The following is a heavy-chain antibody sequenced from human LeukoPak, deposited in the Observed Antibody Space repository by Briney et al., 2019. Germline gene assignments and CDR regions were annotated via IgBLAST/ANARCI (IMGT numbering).Heavy chain of an antibody. D-gene: IGHD5-24*01. Sequence: RPGGSLRLSCEVSGFTSSTYTMNWVRQAPGKGLEWVSSISSSSIYIYYADSVKGRFTISRDNAKNSLYLQISSLRAEDTAMYYCAREERDGYNYYWYFDLWGRGTLVTVSS. CDR3: AREERDGYNYYWYFDL. J-gene: IGHJ2*01. CDR1: GFTSSTYT. V-gene: IGHV3-21*01. CDR2: ISSSSIYI.